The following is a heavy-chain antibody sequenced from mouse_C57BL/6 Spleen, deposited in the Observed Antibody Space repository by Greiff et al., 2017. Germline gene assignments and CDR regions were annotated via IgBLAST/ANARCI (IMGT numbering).Heavy chain of an antibody. CDR3: AKRTTVVDYYAMDY. D-gene: IGHD1-1*01. J-gene: IGHJ4*01. CDR1: GYAFSSYW. CDR2: IYPGDGDT. Sequence: VQLQQSGAELVKPGASVKISCKASGYAFSSYWMNWVKQRPGKGLEWIGQIYPGDGDTNYNGKFKGKATLTADKSSSTASMQLSSLTSEDSSVYFCAKRTTVVDYYAMDYWGQGTSVTVSS. V-gene: IGHV1-80*01.